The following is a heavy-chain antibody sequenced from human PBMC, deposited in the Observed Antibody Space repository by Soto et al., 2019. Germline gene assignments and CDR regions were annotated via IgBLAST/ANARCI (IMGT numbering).Heavy chain of an antibody. Sequence: ASVKVSCKASGYTFTSYGISWVRQAPGQGLEWMGWISAYNGNTNYAQKLQGRVTMTTDTSTSTAYMELRSLRAEDTAVYYCAKVSSVWSGYINSDAFDIWGQGTMVTVSS. V-gene: IGHV1-18*01. J-gene: IGHJ3*02. CDR1: GYTFTSYG. CDR3: AKVSSVWSGYINSDAFDI. CDR2: ISAYNGNT. D-gene: IGHD3-3*01.